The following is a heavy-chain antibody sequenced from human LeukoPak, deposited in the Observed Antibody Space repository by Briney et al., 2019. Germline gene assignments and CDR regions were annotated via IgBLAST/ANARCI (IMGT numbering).Heavy chain of an antibody. CDR2: IYYSGST. CDR3: ARGGQGNPGLDY. V-gene: IGHV4-61*08. J-gene: IGHJ4*02. D-gene: IGHD4-23*01. Sequence: PSETLSLTCTVSGGSISSGGHYWSWIRQPPGKGLEWIGYIYYSGSTNYNPSLKSRVTISVDTSKNQFSLKLSSVTAADTAVYYCARGGQGNPGLDYWGQGTLVTVSS. CDR1: GGSISSGGHY.